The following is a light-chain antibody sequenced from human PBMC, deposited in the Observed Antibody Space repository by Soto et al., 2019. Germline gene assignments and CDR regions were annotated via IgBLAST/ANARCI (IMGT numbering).Light chain of an antibody. Sequence: EIVLTQSPATLSLSPGDRATLSCRASQSISSLLAWYQQKPGQAPRLLIYDASNRATGIPARFSGSGSGTDFTLTISSLEPEDFAVYYCQQRSNWPTTFGQGTRLEIK. CDR2: DAS. CDR1: QSISSL. V-gene: IGKV3-11*01. J-gene: IGKJ5*01. CDR3: QQRSNWPTT.